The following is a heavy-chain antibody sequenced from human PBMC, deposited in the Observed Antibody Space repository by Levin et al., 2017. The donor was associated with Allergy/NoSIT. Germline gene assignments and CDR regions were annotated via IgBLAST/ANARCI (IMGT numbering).Heavy chain of an antibody. CDR3: AKVSSDSSGYYWGNWFDP. V-gene: IGHV3-23*01. D-gene: IGHD3-22*01. CDR1: GFTFSSYA. CDR2: ISGSGGST. Sequence: AGGSLRLSCAASGFTFSSYAMSWVRQAPGKGLEWVSAISGSGGSTYYADSVKGRFTISRDNSKNTLYLQMNSLRAEDTAVYYCAKVSSDSSGYYWGNWFDPWGQGTLVTVSS. J-gene: IGHJ5*02.